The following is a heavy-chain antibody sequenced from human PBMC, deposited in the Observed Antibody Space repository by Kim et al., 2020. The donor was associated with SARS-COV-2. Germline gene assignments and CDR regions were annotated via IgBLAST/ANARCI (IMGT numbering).Heavy chain of an antibody. CDR1: GFTFTSSA. CDR3: AADRGGGSWYAFDI. CDR2: IVVGSGNT. V-gene: IGHV1-58*01. J-gene: IGHJ3*02. D-gene: IGHD2-15*01. Sequence: SVKVSCKASGFTFTSSAVQWVRQARGQRLEWIGWIVVGSGNTNYAQKFQERVTITRDMSTSTAYMELSSLRSEDTAVYYCAADRGGGSWYAFDIWGQGTMVTVSS.